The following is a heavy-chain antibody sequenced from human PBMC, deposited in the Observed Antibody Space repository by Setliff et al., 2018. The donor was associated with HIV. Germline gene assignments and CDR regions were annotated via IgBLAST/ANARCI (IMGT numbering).Heavy chain of an antibody. CDR1: GFIFSSYD. CDR2: IWYDGSNK. J-gene: IGHJ2*01. CDR3: AKDGGTAVSGNWYFDL. V-gene: IGHV3-33*06. Sequence: GESLKISCAASGFIFSSYDMHWVRQAPGKGLEWVAVIWYDGSNKYYADSVKGRFTISRDNSKNTLYLQVNRLRAEDTAVYYCAKDGGTAVSGNWYFDLWGRGALVTVSS. D-gene: IGHD6-19*01.